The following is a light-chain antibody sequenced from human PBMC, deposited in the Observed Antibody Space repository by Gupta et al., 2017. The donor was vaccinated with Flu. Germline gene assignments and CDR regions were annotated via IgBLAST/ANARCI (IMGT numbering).Light chain of an antibody. CDR1: TCTDSKTDY. V-gene: IGLV8-61*01. J-gene: IGLJ2*01. CDR3: MWDMVGGTVV. Sequence: TVTLSCAWSTCTDSKTDYSRWYQQTPGQAPRTIIYSTDTRSSWIPHRFSGSIRGNKAALTITGAQEEEESEYYCMWDMVGGTVVFGGGTKLTVL. CDR2: STD.